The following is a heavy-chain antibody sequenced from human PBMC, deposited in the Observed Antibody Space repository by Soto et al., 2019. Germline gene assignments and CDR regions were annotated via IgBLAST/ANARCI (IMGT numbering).Heavy chain of an antibody. Sequence: QIQLVQSGPEVKKPGASVKVSCKTAGYTFTNYGVSWVRQAPGQGLEWMGWISGYNGNTNYAQNLQDRVTMTTDTSTSTVYMELRSLTSADTAVYYCARGGGGFEDYWGQGTLVGVSS. CDR1: GYTFTNYG. J-gene: IGHJ4*02. V-gene: IGHV1-18*01. CDR3: ARGGGGFEDY. CDR2: ISGYNGNT. D-gene: IGHD3-16*01.